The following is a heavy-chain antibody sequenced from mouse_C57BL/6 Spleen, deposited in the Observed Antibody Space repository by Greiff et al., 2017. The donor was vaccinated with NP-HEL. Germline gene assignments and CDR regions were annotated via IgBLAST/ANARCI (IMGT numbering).Heavy chain of an antibody. Sequence: QVQLQQSGAELVKPGASVKISCKASGYTFTDSYINWVKQRPGKGLEWIGKIGPGSGSTYYNEKFKGKATLTADKSSSTAYMQLSSLTSEESAVYFCARYGSNYVYWYFDVWGTGTTVTVSS. D-gene: IGHD1-1*01. CDR1: GYTFTDSY. CDR3: ARYGSNYVYWYFDV. V-gene: IGHV1-77*01. J-gene: IGHJ1*03. CDR2: IGPGSGST.